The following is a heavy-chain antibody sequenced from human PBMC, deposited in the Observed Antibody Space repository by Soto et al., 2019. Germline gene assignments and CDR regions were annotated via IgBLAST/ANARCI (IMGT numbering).Heavy chain of an antibody. CDR1: GYTFTSYA. V-gene: IGHV1-3*01. J-gene: IGHJ4*02. CDR2: INAGNGNT. D-gene: IGHD3-22*01. CDR3: ARPGFYETYYFDY. Sequence: GASVKVSCKASGYTFTSYAMHWVRQAPGQRLEWMGWINAGNGNTKYSQKFQGRVTITRDTSASTAYMELSSLRSEDTAVYYCARPGFYETYYFDYWGQGTLVTVSS.